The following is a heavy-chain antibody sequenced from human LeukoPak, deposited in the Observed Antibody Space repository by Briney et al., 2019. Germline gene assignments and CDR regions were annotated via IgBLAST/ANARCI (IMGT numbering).Heavy chain of an antibody. CDR2: IYYSGNT. Sequence: MPSETLSLTCTVSGGSISSGGYYWSWIRQHPGKGLEWIGYIYYSGNTYYTPSLKSRVTISVDTSKNQFSLKLSSVTAADTAVYYCARGRYSSGWYGFQNWFDPWGQGTLVTVSS. D-gene: IGHD6-19*01. CDR3: ARGRYSSGWYGFQNWFDP. CDR1: GGSISSGGYY. J-gene: IGHJ5*02. V-gene: IGHV4-31*03.